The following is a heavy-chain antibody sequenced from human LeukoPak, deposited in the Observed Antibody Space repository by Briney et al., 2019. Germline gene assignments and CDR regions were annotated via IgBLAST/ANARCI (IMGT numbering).Heavy chain of an antibody. CDR3: AREDRYYGSGSYYAGWYFDL. CDR1: GGTFSSYA. Sequence: SVKVSCTASGGTFSSYAISWVRQAPGQGLEWMGRIIPILGIANYTQKCQGRVTINADKSTSKAHMELSSVRSEDTAVYYCAREDRYYGSGSYYAGWYFDLWGRGTLVTVSS. J-gene: IGHJ2*01. V-gene: IGHV1-69*04. CDR2: IIPILGIA. D-gene: IGHD3-10*01.